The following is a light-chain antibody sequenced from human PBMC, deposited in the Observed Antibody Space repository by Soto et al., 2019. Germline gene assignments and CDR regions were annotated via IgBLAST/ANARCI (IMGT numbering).Light chain of an antibody. CDR1: KLGDKY. Sequence: SYDLTQPPSVSVSPGQTASITCSGDKLGDKYACWYQQKPGQSPVLVIYQDSKRPSGIPERFSGSNSGNTATLTISGTQAIDEADYYCQAWDSSTAVFGTGTKLTVL. J-gene: IGLJ1*01. V-gene: IGLV3-1*01. CDR2: QDS. CDR3: QAWDSSTAV.